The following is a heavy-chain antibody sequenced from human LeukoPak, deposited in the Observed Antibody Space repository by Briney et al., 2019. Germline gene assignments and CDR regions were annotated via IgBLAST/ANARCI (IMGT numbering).Heavy chain of an antibody. CDR1: GFTFGNYA. J-gene: IGHJ6*02. Sequence: GGSLRLSCEASGFTFGNYAIHWVRQVPGEGLEWVAIITHNGGTQYYADSVKGRFTISRDNSQSTVFLQMNSLRPEDTAVYYCARGTIADMVRGVIIYYYYYGMDVWGQGTTVTVSS. CDR3: ARGTIADMVRGVIIYYYYYGMDV. D-gene: IGHD3-10*01. CDR2: ITHNGGTQ. V-gene: IGHV3-30-3*01.